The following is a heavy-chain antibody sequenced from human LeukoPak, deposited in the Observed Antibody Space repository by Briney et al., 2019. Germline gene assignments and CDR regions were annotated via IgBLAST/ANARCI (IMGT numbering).Heavy chain of an antibody. CDR3: ARDPYTGSMFDL. Sequence: GGSLRLSCVGPGFSFKDSSMSWVRQAPGKGLECVAFIGHFTGDIFYADSVKGRFNISRDDAKASVYLQMNTLRVDDTAVYFCARDPYTGSMFDLWGHGTLVTVSS. V-gene: IGHV3-21*01. CDR1: GFSFKDSS. D-gene: IGHD1-1*01. J-gene: IGHJ5*02. CDR2: IGHFTGDI.